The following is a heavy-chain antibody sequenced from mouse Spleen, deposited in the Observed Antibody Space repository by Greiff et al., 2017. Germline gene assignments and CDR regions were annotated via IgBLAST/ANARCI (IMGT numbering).Heavy chain of an antibody. CDR2: ISNLAYSI. Sequence: EVQLVESGGGLVKPGGSLKLSCAASGFTFSDYGMAWVRQAPGKGPEWVAFISNLAYSIYYADTVTGRFTISRENAKNTLYLEMSSLRSEDTAMYYCARHAATRYFDVWGAGTTVTVSS. D-gene: IGHD1-2*01. CDR1: GFTFSDYG. J-gene: IGHJ1*01. V-gene: IGHV5-15*01. CDR3: ARHAATRYFDV.